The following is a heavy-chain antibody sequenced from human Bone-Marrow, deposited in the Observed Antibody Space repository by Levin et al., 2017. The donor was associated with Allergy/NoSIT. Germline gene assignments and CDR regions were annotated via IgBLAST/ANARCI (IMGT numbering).Heavy chain of an antibody. CDR3: ASLDDYSFDY. CDR2: ISYRGST. D-gene: IGHD3-3*01. V-gene: IGHV4-31*03. CDR1: GGSISSSGYH. Sequence: PSETLSLTCTVSGGSISSSGYHWTWIRQYPNKGLEWIGYISYRGSTYFNPSLKSRLTMSIDTSEQHFSLNLTSVSAADTAIYYCASLDDYSFDYWGQGALVTVSS. J-gene: IGHJ4*02.